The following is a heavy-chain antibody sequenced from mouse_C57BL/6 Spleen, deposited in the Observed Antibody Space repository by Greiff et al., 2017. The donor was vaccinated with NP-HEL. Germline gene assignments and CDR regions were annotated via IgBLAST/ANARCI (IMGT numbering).Heavy chain of an antibody. D-gene: IGHD3-2*02. CDR2: IDPSDSYT. Sequence: QVQLQQPGAELVMPGASVKLSCKASGYTFTSYWMHWVKQRPGQGLEWIGEIDPSDSYTNYNQKFKGKSTLTVDKSSSTAYMQLSSLTSEDSAVYYCARGGESSSVSYAMDYWGQGTSVTVSS. CDR1: GYTFTSYW. V-gene: IGHV1-69*01. J-gene: IGHJ4*01. CDR3: ARGGESSSVSYAMDY.